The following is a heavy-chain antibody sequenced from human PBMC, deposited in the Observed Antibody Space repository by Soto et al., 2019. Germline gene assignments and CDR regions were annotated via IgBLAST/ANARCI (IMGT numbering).Heavy chain of an antibody. CDR1: GFTFITYA. CDR2: INSIATGT. V-gene: IGHV3-23*05. J-gene: IGHJ6*02. CDR3: AKDGSGAGRGGGNRFGMDV. D-gene: IGHD1-26*01. Sequence: GGSLRLSCAASGFTFITYAVTWVRQAPGKGLEWVSSINSIATGTYFADSVKGRFTISRDNFKNTVYLQMNSLRAEDTAVYYCAKDGSGAGRGGGNRFGMDVWGQGTTVTVSS.